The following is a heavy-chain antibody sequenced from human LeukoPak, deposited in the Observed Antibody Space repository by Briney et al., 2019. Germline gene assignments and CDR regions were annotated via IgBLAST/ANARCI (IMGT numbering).Heavy chain of an antibody. J-gene: IGHJ4*02. D-gene: IGHD6-13*01. CDR2: HGST. CDR3: AREYSGFDY. Sequence: SETLSLTCTVSGDPISGYSNYKWTWIRQPQGRDWSGLGNHGSTNYNPSLKSRVTISVDTSKNQFSLKLSSVTAADTAVYYCAREYSGFDYWGQGTLVTVSS. V-gene: IGHV4-61*01. CDR1: GDPISGYSNYK.